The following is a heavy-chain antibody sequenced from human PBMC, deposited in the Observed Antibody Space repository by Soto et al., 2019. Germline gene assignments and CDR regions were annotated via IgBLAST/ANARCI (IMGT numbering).Heavy chain of an antibody. CDR3: AKVGSVTPGGS. CDR2: ISYDGSNK. V-gene: IGHV3-30*18. D-gene: IGHD4-17*01. J-gene: IGHJ5*02. CDR1: GFTFSSYG. Sequence: QVQLVESGGGVVQPGRSLRLSCAASGFTFSSYGMHWVRQAPGKGLEWVEVISYDGSNKYYADSVKGRFTISRDNSKNTLYLQMNSLRAEDTAVYYCAKVGSVTPGGSWGQGTLVTVSS.